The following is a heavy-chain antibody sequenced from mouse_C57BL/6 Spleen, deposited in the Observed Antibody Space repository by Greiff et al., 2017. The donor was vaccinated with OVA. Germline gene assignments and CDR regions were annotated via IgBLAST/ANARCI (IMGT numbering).Heavy chain of an antibody. CDR1: GFTFSDYY. CDR3: ARMTGTWYFDV. J-gene: IGHJ1*03. CDR2: ISNGGGST. V-gene: IGHV5-12*01. D-gene: IGHD4-1*01. Sequence: EVMLVESGGGLVQPGGSLKLSCAASGFTFSDYYMYWVRQTPEKWLEWVAYISNGGGSTYYPDTVKGRFTISRDNAKNTLYLQMSRLKSEDTAMYYCARMTGTWYFDVWGTGTTVTVSS.